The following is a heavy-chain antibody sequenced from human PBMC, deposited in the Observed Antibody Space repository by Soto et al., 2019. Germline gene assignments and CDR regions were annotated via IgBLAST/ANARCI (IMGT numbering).Heavy chain of an antibody. D-gene: IGHD2-8*02. Sequence: SETLSLTCTVSGGSVSSGSYYWSWIRQPPGEGLEWIGYIYYSGSTSYNPSLKSRVTMSVDTSKNQFSLKLNSVTAADTAVYYCARKGFCSGDACYPNWFDSWGQGTLVTVSS. V-gene: IGHV4-61*01. CDR2: IYYSGST. CDR1: GGSVSSGSYY. J-gene: IGHJ5*01. CDR3: ARKGFCSGDACYPNWFDS.